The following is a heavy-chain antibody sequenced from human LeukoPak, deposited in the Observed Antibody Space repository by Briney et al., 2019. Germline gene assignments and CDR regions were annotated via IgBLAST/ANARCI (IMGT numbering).Heavy chain of an antibody. V-gene: IGHV3-11*01. Sequence: GGSLRLSCAASGFSFSDYYMNWIRQAPGKGLEGVPYISSSASTIYYAESVKGRFTISRDNAKNSLYLQMNSLRAEDTAVYYCARASVGANGMDVWGQGTTVTVSS. CDR1: GFSFSDYY. J-gene: IGHJ6*02. D-gene: IGHD1-26*01. CDR3: ARASVGANGMDV. CDR2: ISSSASTI.